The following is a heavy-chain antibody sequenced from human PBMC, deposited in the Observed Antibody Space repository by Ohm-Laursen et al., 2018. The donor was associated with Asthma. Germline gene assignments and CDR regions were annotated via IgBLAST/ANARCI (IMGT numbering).Heavy chain of an antibody. CDR2: IDWDDDK. Sequence: TQTLTLTCTFSGFSLSTSGMCVSWIRQPPGKALEWLALIDWDDDKYYSTSLKTRLTISKDTSKNQVVLTMTNMDPVDTATYYCARISQSSGWSYLDYWGQGTLVTVSS. D-gene: IGHD6-19*01. CDR3: ARISQSSGWSYLDY. J-gene: IGHJ4*02. V-gene: IGHV2-70*01. CDR1: GFSLSTSGMC.